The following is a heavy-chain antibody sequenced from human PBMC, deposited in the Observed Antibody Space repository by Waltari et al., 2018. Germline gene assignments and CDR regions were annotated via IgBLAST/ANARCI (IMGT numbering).Heavy chain of an antibody. Sequence: EVRLVESGGGLVQPGGSLTLSCAASGFTFSNYGMSWVRPAPGKGLGCVSTISGSGGTTFDAGSVKGRFTMSKDNSKNTLFLQMNSLRFDDTAEYYCAKSTGSYYEVFDYWGRGTLVTVSS. CDR1: GFTFSNYG. V-gene: IGHV3-23*04. CDR3: AKSTGSYYEVFDY. J-gene: IGHJ4*02. D-gene: IGHD1-26*01. CDR2: ISGSGGTT.